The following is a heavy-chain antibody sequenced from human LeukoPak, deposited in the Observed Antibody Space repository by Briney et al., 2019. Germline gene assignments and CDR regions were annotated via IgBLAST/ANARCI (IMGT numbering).Heavy chain of an antibody. V-gene: IGHV4-59*08. D-gene: IGHD6-19*01. J-gene: IGHJ4*02. CDR3: ARQPYSSGWYRNPFDY. CDR1: GGSISSYY. CDR2: IYYSGST. Sequence: PSETLSLTCTVSGGSISSYYWSWIRQPPGKGLEWIGYIYYSGSTNYNPSLKSRVTISVDTSKNQFSLKLSSVIAADTAVYYCARQPYSSGWYRNPFDYWGQGTLVTVSS.